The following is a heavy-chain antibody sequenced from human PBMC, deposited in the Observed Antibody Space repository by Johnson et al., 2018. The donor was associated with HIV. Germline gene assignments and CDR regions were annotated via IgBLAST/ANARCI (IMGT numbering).Heavy chain of an antibody. CDR3: ATSGSHFAFDI. Sequence: VQLVESGGGVVKPGGSLRLSCAASGFTFNTYWMTWVRQVPGKGLEWVANIKEDGSEKYYVDSVKGRFTISRDNAKNSLYLQINSLRAEDTAVYYCATSGSHFAFDIWGQGTMVTVSS. J-gene: IGHJ3*02. D-gene: IGHD1-26*01. CDR1: GFTFNTYW. V-gene: IGHV3-7*02. CDR2: IKEDGSEK.